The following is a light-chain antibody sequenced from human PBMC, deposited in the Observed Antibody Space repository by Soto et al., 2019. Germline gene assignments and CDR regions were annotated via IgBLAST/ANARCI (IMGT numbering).Light chain of an antibody. CDR2: RNH. J-gene: IGLJ2*01. CDR3: AAWDDSLRAVV. V-gene: IGLV1-44*01. Sequence: QSVLTQSPSASATPGQRVTISCSGSRSNIGTYPVHWYQQLPGTAPTLLIFRNHQRPSGVPARFSGSKSGTSASLAISGPQSEDEAAYYCAAWDDSLRAVVFGGGTKLTVL. CDR1: RSNIGTYP.